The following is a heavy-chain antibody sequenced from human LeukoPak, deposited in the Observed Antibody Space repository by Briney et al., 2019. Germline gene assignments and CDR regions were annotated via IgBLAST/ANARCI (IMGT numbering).Heavy chain of an antibody. CDR2: ISGSGDPT. CDR3: AKDVQWLAPGYFDY. CDR1: GFTFSSYA. D-gene: IGHD6-19*01. V-gene: IGHV3-23*01. J-gene: IGHJ4*02. Sequence: GGSLRLSCAASGFTFSSYAMSWARQAPGKGLEWVSAISGSGDPTYYGDSVKGRFTISRDNSKNTLYLQMNSLRAEDTAVYYCAKDVQWLAPGYFDYWGPGSLVTVSS.